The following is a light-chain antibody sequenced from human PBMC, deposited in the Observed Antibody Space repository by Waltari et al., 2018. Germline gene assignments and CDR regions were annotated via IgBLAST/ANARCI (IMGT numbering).Light chain of an antibody. CDR2: DVN. V-gene: IGLV2-11*01. Sequence: QSALTQPRSVSGSPGQSVTISCTGTSSDVGGYNYVSGYKPPPGKAPNLMIYDVNKRPSGVPDRFAGSKSGNTASLTISGLQTEDEADYYCCSYAGSYTPWVFGGGTKLTVL. CDR1: SSDVGGYNY. J-gene: IGLJ3*02. CDR3: CSYAGSYTPWV.